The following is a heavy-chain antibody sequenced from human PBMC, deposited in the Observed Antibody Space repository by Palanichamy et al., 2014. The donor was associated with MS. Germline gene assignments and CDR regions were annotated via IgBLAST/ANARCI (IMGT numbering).Heavy chain of an antibody. CDR1: GFSFSSYG. D-gene: IGHD1-26*01. J-gene: IGHJ6*02. V-gene: IGHV3-33*01. Sequence: QVQLVESGGGVVQPGRSLRLSCAASGFSFSSYGMHWVRQAPGKGLEWVAIIWYDGRHKSYADSVKGRFTVSRDNSKNTLYVQMNNLRAEDTAVYYCARASVVGATGAFYGMDVWGQGTTVTVSS. CDR3: ARASVVGATGAFYGMDV. CDR2: IWYDGRHK.